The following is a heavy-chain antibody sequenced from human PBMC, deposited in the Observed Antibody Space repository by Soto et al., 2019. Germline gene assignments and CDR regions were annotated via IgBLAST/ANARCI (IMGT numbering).Heavy chain of an antibody. CDR2: IYPSGNT. CDR3: ARVSPYYARPDDGFDY. D-gene: IGHD6-6*01. V-gene: IGHV4-38-2*01. CDR1: GFSISSGYY. Sequence: SETLSLTCDVSGFSISSGYYWGWIRQPPGKGLGWIGSIYPSGNTYYTPSLKERLTVSLDTSRNQFSLRLASATPADTALYFCARVSPYYARPDDGFDYWGRGTLVTVSS. J-gene: IGHJ4*02.